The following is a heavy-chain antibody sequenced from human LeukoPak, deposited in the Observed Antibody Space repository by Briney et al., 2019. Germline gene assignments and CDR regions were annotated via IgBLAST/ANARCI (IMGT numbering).Heavy chain of an antibody. CDR1: GFTFSDYY. CDR2: ISSSGDTK. V-gene: IGHV3-11*01. J-gene: IGHJ3*02. D-gene: IGHD2-21*01. CDR3: ARVVKVSDI. Sequence: GGSLRLSCATPGFTFSDYYMSWIRQAPGKGLEWISYISSSGDTKYYADSVEGRFTISRDNAKNPLYLQMDSLRAEDTAVYYCARVVKVSDIWGQGTMVTVSS.